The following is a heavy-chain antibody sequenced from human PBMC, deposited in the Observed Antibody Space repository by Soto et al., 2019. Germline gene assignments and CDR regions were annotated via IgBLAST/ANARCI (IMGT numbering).Heavy chain of an antibody. V-gene: IGHV4-59*08. Sequence: PSETLSLTCTVSGGSISSYYWSWIRQPPGKGLEWIGYIYYSGSTNYNPSLKSRVTISVDTSKNQFSLKLSSVTAADTAVYYCATQRAGSTPLDYWGQGTLVTVSS. CDR1: GGSISSYY. J-gene: IGHJ4*02. CDR3: ATQRAGSTPLDY. CDR2: IYYSGST. D-gene: IGHD1-7*01.